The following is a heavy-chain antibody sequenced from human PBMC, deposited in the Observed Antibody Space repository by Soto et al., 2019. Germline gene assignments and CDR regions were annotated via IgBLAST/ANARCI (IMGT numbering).Heavy chain of an antibody. J-gene: IGHJ3*02. D-gene: IGHD2-2*01. Sequence: SETPSLTCTVSGGSISSYYWSWVRQRPGKGLEWIGYIYYSGSTNYNPSLKSRVTISVDTSKNQFSLKLSSVTAADTAVYYCARRRYCSSTSCHAFDIWGQGTMVTVSS. CDR1: GGSISSYY. V-gene: IGHV4-59*08. CDR2: IYYSGST. CDR3: ARRRYCSSTSCHAFDI.